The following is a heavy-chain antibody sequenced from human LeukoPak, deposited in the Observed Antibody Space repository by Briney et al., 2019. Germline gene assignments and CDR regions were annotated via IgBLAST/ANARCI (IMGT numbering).Heavy chain of an antibody. Sequence: RASVKVSCKASGYTFTSYGISWVRQAPGQGLEWMGWISAYNGNTNYAQKLQGRVTMTTDTSTSTAYMELRSLRSDDTAVYYCARDQFTYYYDSSGYPPKDPLHYWGQGTLVTVSS. D-gene: IGHD3-22*01. CDR3: ARDQFTYYYDSSGYPPKDPLHY. CDR2: ISAYNGNT. V-gene: IGHV1-18*01. J-gene: IGHJ4*02. CDR1: GYTFTSYG.